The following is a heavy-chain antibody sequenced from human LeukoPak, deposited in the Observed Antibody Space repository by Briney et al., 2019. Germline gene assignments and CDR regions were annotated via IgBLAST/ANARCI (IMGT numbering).Heavy chain of an antibody. J-gene: IGHJ4*02. D-gene: IGHD3-22*01. CDR1: GFTFSDYY. Sequence: PGGSLRLSCAASGFTFSDYYMSWIRQAPGKGLEWLSYISKNGKTIYYADSVKGRFTISRDNAKKSVYLQMNSLRAEDTAVYYCARVSPNYYDSSGYYFDYWGQGTLVTVSS. V-gene: IGHV3-11*01. CDR2: ISKNGKTI. CDR3: ARVSPNYYDSSGYYFDY.